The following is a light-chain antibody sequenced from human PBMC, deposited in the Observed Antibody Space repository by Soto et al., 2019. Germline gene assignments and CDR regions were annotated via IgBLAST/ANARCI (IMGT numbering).Light chain of an antibody. J-gene: IGKJ1*01. CDR2: ATS. CDR3: QQRHNWPRT. V-gene: IGKV3-11*01. Sequence: EIVLTQSPATLSLSPGERATLSCRASQTVTSSLAWYQQKPRQAPRLLVYATSNRATGIPARFSGSGSGTDFTLTISSLEPEDFAVYYCQQRHNWPRTFGQGTKVEVK. CDR1: QTVTSS.